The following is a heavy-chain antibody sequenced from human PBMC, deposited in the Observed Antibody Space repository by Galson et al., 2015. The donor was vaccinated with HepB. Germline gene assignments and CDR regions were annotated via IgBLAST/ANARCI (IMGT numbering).Heavy chain of an antibody. V-gene: IGHV3-30*02. CDR3: AKDVVAAAGTGYYFDY. D-gene: IGHD6-13*01. J-gene: IGHJ4*02. Sequence: LRLSCAASGFSFSSYGMHWVRQAPGKGLEWVAFIRYDGTSQYYEDSVKGRLTISRDNSKNTLYLQMNSLRAEDTAVYYCAKDVVAAAGTGYYFDYWGQGTLVTVSS. CDR2: IRYDGTSQ. CDR1: GFSFSSYG.